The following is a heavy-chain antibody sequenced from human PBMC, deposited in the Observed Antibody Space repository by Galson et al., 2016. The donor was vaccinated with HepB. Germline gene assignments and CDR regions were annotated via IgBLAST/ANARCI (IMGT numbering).Heavy chain of an antibody. Sequence: SLRLSCAASGFTFSDFGMHRVRQAPGKGLEWVAVIAYDGNEIQYADSVRGRFTIARDNSKNTLSLQMNSLRAEDTAVYYCARMCSGGSCYSYWGQGTLVTVSS. CDR1: GFTFSDFG. CDR2: IAYDGNEI. V-gene: IGHV3-33*08. D-gene: IGHD2-15*01. J-gene: IGHJ4*02. CDR3: ARMCSGGSCYSY.